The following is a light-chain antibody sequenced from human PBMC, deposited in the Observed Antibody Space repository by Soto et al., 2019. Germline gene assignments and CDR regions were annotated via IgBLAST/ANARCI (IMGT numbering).Light chain of an antibody. Sequence: EIVLTQSPATLSMSPGERASFFCRASQSVNNNFLAWYQQRPGQAPRLLVFGASSRAAGIPERFSGSGSGTDFALTVSRLEPEDFAVYYCQQYGSSPATFGQGTKVEIK. CDR3: QQYGSSPAT. CDR1: QSVNNNF. V-gene: IGKV3-20*01. CDR2: GAS. J-gene: IGKJ1*01.